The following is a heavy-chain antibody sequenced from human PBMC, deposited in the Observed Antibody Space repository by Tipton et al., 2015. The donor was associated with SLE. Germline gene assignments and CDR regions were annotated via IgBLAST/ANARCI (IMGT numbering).Heavy chain of an antibody. V-gene: IGHV4-39*01. CDR3: ARPFPHYDFWSGYAFDI. CDR1: GGSISSSSYY. CDR2: IYYSGST. Sequence: TLSLTCTVSGGSISSSSYYWGWIRQPPGKGLEWIGSIYYSGSTYYNPSLKSRVTISVDTSKNQFPLKLSSVTAADTAVYYCARPFPHYDFWSGYAFDIWGQGTMVTVSS. J-gene: IGHJ3*02. D-gene: IGHD3-3*01.